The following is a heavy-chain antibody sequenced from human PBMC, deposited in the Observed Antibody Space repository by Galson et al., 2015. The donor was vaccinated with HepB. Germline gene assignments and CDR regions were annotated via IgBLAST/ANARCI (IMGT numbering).Heavy chain of an antibody. Sequence: SLRLSCAASGFTLSSYALTWVRQAPGKGLEWVSLISAGGDTTYYADSVRGRFTISRDISKNTLYLQVNSLRAEDTAVYYCAKFPQCSSTTCYWGFYYYYGMDVWGQGTAVTVSS. D-gene: IGHD2-2*01. J-gene: IGHJ6*02. CDR2: ISAGGDTT. V-gene: IGHV3-23*01. CDR1: GFTLSSYA. CDR3: AKFPQCSSTTCYWGFYYYYGMDV.